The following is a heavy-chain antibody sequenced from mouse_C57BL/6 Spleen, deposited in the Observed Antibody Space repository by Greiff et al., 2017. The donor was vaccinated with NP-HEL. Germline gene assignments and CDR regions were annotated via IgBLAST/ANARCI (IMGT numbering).Heavy chain of an antibody. V-gene: IGHV1-80*01. Sequence: HVQLQQSGAELVKPGASVKISCKASGYAFSSYWMNWVKQRPGKGLEWIGQIYPGDGDTNYNGKFKGKATLTADKSSSTAYMQLSSLTSEDSAVYFCASPGSSPYAMDYWGQGTSVTVSS. CDR1: GYAFSSYW. CDR2: IYPGDGDT. J-gene: IGHJ4*01. D-gene: IGHD1-1*01. CDR3: ASPGSSPYAMDY.